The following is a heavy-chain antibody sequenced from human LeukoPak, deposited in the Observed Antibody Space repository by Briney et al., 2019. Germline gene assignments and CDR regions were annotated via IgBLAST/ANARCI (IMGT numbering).Heavy chain of an antibody. V-gene: IGHV3-48*01. CDR2: ISSSSSTI. Sequence: GGSLRLSCAASGFTFSSYSMNWVRQAPGKGLEWVSYISSSSSTIYYADSVKGRFTISRDNAKNSLYLQMNSLRAEDTAVYYCARDLYYYDSSGYYYGNFDYWGQGTLVTVSS. D-gene: IGHD3-22*01. J-gene: IGHJ4*02. CDR1: GFTFSSYS. CDR3: ARDLYYYDSSGYYYGNFDY.